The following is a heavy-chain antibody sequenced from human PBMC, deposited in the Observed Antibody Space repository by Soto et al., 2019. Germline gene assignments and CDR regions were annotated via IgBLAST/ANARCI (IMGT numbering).Heavy chain of an antibody. CDR1: GFTFSSYG. D-gene: IGHD3-22*01. Sequence: QVQLVESGGGVVQPGRSLRLSCAASGFTFSSYGMHWVRRAPGKGLEWVAVIWYDGSNKYYADSVKGRFTISRDNSKNTLYLQMNSLRAEDTAVYYCARDYYDSSGHDYWGQGTLVTVSS. CDR3: ARDYYDSSGHDY. CDR2: IWYDGSNK. V-gene: IGHV3-33*01. J-gene: IGHJ4*02.